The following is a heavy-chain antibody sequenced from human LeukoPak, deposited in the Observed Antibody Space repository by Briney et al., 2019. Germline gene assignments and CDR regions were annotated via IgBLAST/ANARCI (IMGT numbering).Heavy chain of an antibody. CDR3: ARAHRAARGYVFWAALDY. D-gene: IGHD6-6*01. CDR1: GGSFSGYY. CDR2: INHSGST. Sequence: PSETLSLTCAVYGGSFSGYYWSWIRQPPGKGLEWIGEINHSGSTNYNPSLKSRVTISVDTSKNQFSLKLSSVTAADTAVYYCARAHRAARGYVFWAALDYWGQGTLVTVSS. J-gene: IGHJ4*02. V-gene: IGHV4-34*01.